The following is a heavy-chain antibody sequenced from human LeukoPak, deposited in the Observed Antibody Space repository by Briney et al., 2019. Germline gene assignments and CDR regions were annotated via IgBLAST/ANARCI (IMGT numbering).Heavy chain of an antibody. CDR1: GYSISSGYY. CDR2: IYHSGST. D-gene: IGHD3-22*01. CDR3: AREPHYYDSSGYKNWFDP. Sequence: KTSETLSLTCTVSGYSISSGYYWGWIRQPPGKGLEWIGSIYHSGSTYYNPSLKSRVTISVDTSKNQFSLKLSSVTAADTAVYYCAREPHYYDSSGYKNWFDPWGQGTLVTVSS. J-gene: IGHJ5*02. V-gene: IGHV4-38-2*02.